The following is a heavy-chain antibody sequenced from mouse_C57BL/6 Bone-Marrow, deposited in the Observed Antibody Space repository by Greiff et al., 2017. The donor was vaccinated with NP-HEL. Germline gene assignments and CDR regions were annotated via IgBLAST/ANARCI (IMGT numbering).Heavy chain of an antibody. CDR1: GYTFTSYG. V-gene: IGHV1-81*01. J-gene: IGHJ2*01. CDR2: IYPRSGNT. Sequence: VQLQQSGAELARPGASVKLSCKASGYTFTSYGISWVKQRTGQGLEWIGEIYPRSGNTYYNEKFKGKATLTADKSSSTAYMELRSLTSEDSAVDFCARPNYYGSREGLDYWGQGTTLTVSS. D-gene: IGHD1-1*01. CDR3: ARPNYYGSREGLDY.